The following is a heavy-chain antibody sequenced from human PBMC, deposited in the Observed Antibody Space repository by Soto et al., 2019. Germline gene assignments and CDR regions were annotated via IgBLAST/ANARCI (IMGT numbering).Heavy chain of an antibody. CDR2: INAGNGNT. Sequence: ALLKVSCNASGYTFTSYAMHWVRQAPGQRFEWMGWINAGNGNTKYSQKFQGRVTITRDTSASTAYMELSSLRSEDTAVYYCARDSWPYYYGSGSYMTPTYYYGMDVWGQGTTVTVSS. CDR1: GYTFTSYA. V-gene: IGHV1-3*01. D-gene: IGHD3-10*01. CDR3: ARDSWPYYYGSGSYMTPTYYYGMDV. J-gene: IGHJ6*02.